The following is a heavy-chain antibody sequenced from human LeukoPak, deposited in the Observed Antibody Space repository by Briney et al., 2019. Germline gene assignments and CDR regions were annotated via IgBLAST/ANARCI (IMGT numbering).Heavy chain of an antibody. CDR1: GRIFSSYA. CDR2: IIPIFGTA. CDR3: ARARPGLYYYYYMDV. D-gene: IGHD2-2*01. V-gene: IGHV1-69*05. Sequence: PVKLSCKAAGRIFSSYAISWVRQAPGQGLEWLGGIIPIFGTANYAQKFQGRVTITTDGSTSTAYMELSSLRSEDTAVYYCARARPGLYYYYYMDVWGKGTTVTVSS. J-gene: IGHJ6*03.